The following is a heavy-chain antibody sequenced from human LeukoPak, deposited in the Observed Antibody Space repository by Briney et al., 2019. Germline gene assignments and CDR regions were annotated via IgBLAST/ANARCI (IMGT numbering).Heavy chain of an antibody. CDR3: ARRTAPKYYDILTGYYTADRNFDY. V-gene: IGHV1-8*01. J-gene: IGHJ4*02. CDR2: MNPNSGNT. CDR1: GYTFTSYD. Sequence: GASVKVSCKASGYTFTSYDINWVRQATGQGLEWMGRMNPNSGNTGYAQKFQGRVTMTRNTSISTAYMELSSLKSEDTAVYYCARRTAPKYYDILTGYYTADRNFDYWGQGTLVTVSS. D-gene: IGHD3-9*01.